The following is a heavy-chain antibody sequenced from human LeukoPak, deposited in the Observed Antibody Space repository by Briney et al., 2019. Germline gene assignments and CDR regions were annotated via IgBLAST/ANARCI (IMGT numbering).Heavy chain of an antibody. Sequence: GASVKVSCKASGGTFSSYDISWVRQAPVQGLEWMGGITPIFGTAKYAQKFQGRVTITAVESMSTAYMELSSLRSEDTAVYYCARGWLAETTVVTPYNYWGQGTLVTVSS. CDR2: ITPIFGTA. CDR1: GGTFSSYD. CDR3: ARGWLAETTVVTPYNY. V-gene: IGHV1-69*13. J-gene: IGHJ4*02. D-gene: IGHD4-23*01.